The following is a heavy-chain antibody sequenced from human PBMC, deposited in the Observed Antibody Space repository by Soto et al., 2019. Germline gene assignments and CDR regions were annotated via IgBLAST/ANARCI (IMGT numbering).Heavy chain of an antibody. CDR2: ISGSGGST. CDR3: AKQNGYGGNSELEY. J-gene: IGHJ4*02. CDR1: GFTFSSYA. Sequence: PGGSLRLSCAASGFTFSSYAMNWVRQAPGKGLEWVSGISGSGGSTYYADSVKGRFTISRDNSKNTLYLQMNSLRAEDTAVYYCAKQNGYGGNSELEYWGQGTLVTVSS. D-gene: IGHD2-21*02. V-gene: IGHV3-23*01.